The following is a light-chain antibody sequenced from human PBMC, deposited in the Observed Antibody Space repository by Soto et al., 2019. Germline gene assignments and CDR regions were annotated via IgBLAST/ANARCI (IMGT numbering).Light chain of an antibody. CDR1: SSDVGAYNY. J-gene: IGLJ2*01. Sequence: QSALTQPPCASGSPGQSVTISCTGTSSDVGAYNYVSWYQQHPGKAPKLMIYEVSERPSGVPDRFSGSKSGNTASLTVSGLQTEDEADYYCSSHAGSNYYVLFGGGIKVTVL. CDR2: EVS. CDR3: SSHAGSNYYVL. V-gene: IGLV2-8*01.